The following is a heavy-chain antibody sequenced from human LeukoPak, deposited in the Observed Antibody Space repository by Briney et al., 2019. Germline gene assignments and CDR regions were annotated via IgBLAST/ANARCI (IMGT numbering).Heavy chain of an antibody. CDR2: IWYDGSNK. D-gene: IGHD3-3*01. CDR3: ARDSAIFAVGISSGFDY. Sequence: GGSLRLSCAVPGFTFSSFNMPWVRQAPGKGLEWVAVIWYDGSNKYYADSVKGRITISRDNSKNTLYLQMNSLRAEDTAVYYCARDSAIFAVGISSGFDYWGQGTRVTVSS. V-gene: IGHV3-33*01. CDR1: GFTFSSFN. J-gene: IGHJ4*02.